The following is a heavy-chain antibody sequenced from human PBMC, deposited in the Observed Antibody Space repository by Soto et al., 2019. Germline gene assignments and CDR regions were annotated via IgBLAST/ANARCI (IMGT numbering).Heavy chain of an antibody. CDR3: VRDGSKTLRDCFDP. V-gene: IGHV4-4*07. CDR2: VYATGTS. Sequence: ETLSLTCSVSGGSMSKFYWSWIRKTAGKGLEWMGRVYATGTSDYNPSLRSRIAMSIDISKKTFSLRLRSVTAADTGVYYCVRDGSKTLRDCFDPWGQGILVTVSS. J-gene: IGHJ5*02. D-gene: IGHD4-17*01. CDR1: GGSMSKFY.